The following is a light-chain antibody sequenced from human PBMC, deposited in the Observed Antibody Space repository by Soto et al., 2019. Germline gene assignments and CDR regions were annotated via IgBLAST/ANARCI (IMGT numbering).Light chain of an antibody. V-gene: IGLV1-40*01. CDR3: QSFASSLSGVV. CDR2: GNN. J-gene: IGLJ2*01. CDR1: SSNIGAGYD. Sequence: QSVLTQPPSVSGAPGQRVTISCTGISSNIGAGYDVHWYQQLPGTAPKLLIFGNNNRTSGVPDRFSGSKSDTSASLAITGLQAEDEADYYCQSFASSLSGVVFGGGTKVTVL.